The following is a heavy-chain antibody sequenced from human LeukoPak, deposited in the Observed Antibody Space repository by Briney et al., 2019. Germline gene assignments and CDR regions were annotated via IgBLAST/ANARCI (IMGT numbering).Heavy chain of an antibody. CDR3: ARHREGTTQVGLFNY. V-gene: IGHV3-7*01. Sequence: GGSLRLSCAASGFTFTTYWMAWVRQAPGKGLEWVANIRQDGGEKYYVDSVKGRFTISRDNAQNSLYLHINSLGAEATAVYYCARHREGTTQVGLFNYWGQGTLVTVSS. D-gene: IGHD2-2*01. CDR2: IRQDGGEK. J-gene: IGHJ4*02. CDR1: GFTFTTYW.